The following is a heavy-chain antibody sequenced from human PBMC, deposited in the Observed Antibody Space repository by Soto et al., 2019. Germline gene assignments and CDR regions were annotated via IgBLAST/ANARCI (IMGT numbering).Heavy chain of an antibody. Sequence: PSETLSLTCTVSGGSFKSGSYSWSWIRQPPGKGLEWIGYVYHTGRTSYNPSLKSRVSISMDTSKNHFSLKLSSVTAADTAVYYCAREHCSGTSCFPGEWFDPWGQGTLVTVSS. CDR2: VYHTGRT. J-gene: IGHJ5*02. CDR1: GGSFKSGSYS. CDR3: AREHCSGTSCFPGEWFDP. D-gene: IGHD2-2*01. V-gene: IGHV4-61*03.